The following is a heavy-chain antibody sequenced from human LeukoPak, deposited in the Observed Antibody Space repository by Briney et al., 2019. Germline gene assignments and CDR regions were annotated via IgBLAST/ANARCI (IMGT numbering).Heavy chain of an antibody. CDR2: IRSSSSTI. CDR3: AKGPVRGYCTNGVCYRYYFDY. Sequence: QAGGSLRLSCAASGFTFSSYSMNWVRQAPGKGLEWVSYIRSSSSTIYYADSVKGRFTISRDNAKNSLYLQMNSLRAEDTAVYYCAKGPVRGYCTNGVCYRYYFDYWGQGTLVTVSS. CDR1: GFTFSSYS. V-gene: IGHV3-48*01. J-gene: IGHJ4*02. D-gene: IGHD2-8*01.